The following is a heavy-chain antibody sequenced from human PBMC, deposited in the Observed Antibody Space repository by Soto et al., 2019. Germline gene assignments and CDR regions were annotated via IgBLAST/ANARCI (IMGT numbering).Heavy chain of an antibody. D-gene: IGHD3-10*01. J-gene: IGHJ4*02. CDR1: GFTFNNYA. V-gene: IGHV3-23*01. CDR2: ISGGGDTT. Sequence: EVQLLESGGGLVQPGGSLRLSCAASGFTFNNYAMTWVRQAPGKGLEWVSAISGGGDTTSYADSVKGRFTVSRDGSKNTLYLQMGSLRAEDTALYYCANVRGGSGSRTPRVDFWGQGTLVTVSS. CDR3: ANVRGGSGSRTPRVDF.